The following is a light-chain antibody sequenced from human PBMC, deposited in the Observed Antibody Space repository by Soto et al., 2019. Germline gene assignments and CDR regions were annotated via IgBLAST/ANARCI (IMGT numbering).Light chain of an antibody. CDR2: GAS. CDR3: QHFGSSPPVI. Sequence: EIVLTQSPGTLSLSPGESATLSCRVSQTTSPKYVAWYQQRRGLAPRLLVYGASKRAAGIPDRFRGSGSGSEFSLTISGLEPEDFAVYFCQHFGSSPPVIIGQGTRLEIK. J-gene: IGKJ5*01. V-gene: IGKV3-20*01. CDR1: QTTSPKY.